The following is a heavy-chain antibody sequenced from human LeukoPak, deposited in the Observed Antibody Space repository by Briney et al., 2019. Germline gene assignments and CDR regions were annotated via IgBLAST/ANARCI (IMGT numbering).Heavy chain of an antibody. D-gene: IGHD6-13*01. CDR3: AAAAGTYYYYGMDV. CDR2: FDPEGGET. CDR1: GFGLSVLS. J-gene: IGHJ6*02. V-gene: IGHV1-24*01. Sequence: ASVKVSCKISGFGLSVLSIHWMRQAPGKGLEWMGGFDPEGGETIYAQKFQGRVTMTEDTSTDTAYMELSSLRSEDTAVYYCAAAAGTYYYYGMDVWGQGTTVTVSS.